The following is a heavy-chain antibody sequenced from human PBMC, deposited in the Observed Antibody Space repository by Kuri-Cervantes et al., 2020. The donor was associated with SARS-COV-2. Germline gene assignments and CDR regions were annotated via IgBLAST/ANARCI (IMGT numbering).Heavy chain of an antibody. CDR2: IRYDGSNK. Sequence: GESLKISCAASGFTFSSYGMHWVRQAPGKGLEWVAFIRYDGSNKYYADSVKCRFTISRDNSKNTLYLQMNSLRAEDTAVYYCAREGGEWERLPDYWGQGTLVTVSS. CDR1: GFTFSSYG. J-gene: IGHJ4*02. V-gene: IGHV3-30*02. CDR3: AREGGEWERLPDY. D-gene: IGHD1-26*01.